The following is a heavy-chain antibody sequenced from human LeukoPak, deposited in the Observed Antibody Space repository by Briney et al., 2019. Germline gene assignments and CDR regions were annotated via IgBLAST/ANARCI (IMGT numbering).Heavy chain of an antibody. J-gene: IGHJ5*02. CDR3: ARHGDYDFWSGYYQDNNWFDP. Sequence: PSETLSLTCTVSGGSISSYYWSWIRQPPGKGLEWIGYIYYSGSTNYNPSLKSRVTISVDTPKNQFSLKLSSVTAADTAVYYCARHGDYDFWSGYYQDNNWFDPWGQGTLVTVSS. CDR1: GGSISSYY. D-gene: IGHD3-3*01. V-gene: IGHV4-59*08. CDR2: IYYSGST.